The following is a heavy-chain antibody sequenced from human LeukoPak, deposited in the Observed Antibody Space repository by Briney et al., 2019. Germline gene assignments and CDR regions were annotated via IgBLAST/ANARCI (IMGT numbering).Heavy chain of an antibody. Sequence: PSETLSLTCTVSGGSISSSTYYWGWIRQPPGKGLEWIGNFYYSGSTYYNPSLKSRVTISVDTSNNQFSLKLSSVTAADTAVYYCARREDFWYFDLWGRGTLVTVSS. CDR1: GGSISSSTYY. CDR3: ARREDFWYFDL. CDR2: FYYSGST. V-gene: IGHV4-39*01. J-gene: IGHJ2*01.